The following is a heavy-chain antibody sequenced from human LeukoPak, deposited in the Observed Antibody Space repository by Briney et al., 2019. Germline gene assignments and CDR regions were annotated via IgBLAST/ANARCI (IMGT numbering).Heavy chain of an antibody. V-gene: IGHV3-23*01. CDR1: GFTFSSYA. CDR2: ISGSGGST. Sequence: GGSLRLSCAASGFTFSSYAMSWVRQAPGKGLEWVSAISGSGGSTYYADSVKGRFTISRDNSKNTLYLQMNSLRAEDTAVYYCAKEGSLRFGEFLYYFDYWGQGTLVTVSS. D-gene: IGHD3-10*01. CDR3: AKEGSLRFGEFLYYFDY. J-gene: IGHJ4*02.